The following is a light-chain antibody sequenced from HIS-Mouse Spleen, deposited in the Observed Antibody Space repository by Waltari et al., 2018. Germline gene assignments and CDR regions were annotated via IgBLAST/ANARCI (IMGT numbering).Light chain of an antibody. V-gene: IGKV1-9*01. CDR2: AAS. CDR1: QGISSY. Sequence: DIQLTQSPSFLSASVGDRVTITCRASQGISSYLAWYQQKPGKAPKLLIYAASTLQSGVPSRFSGSGSGTEFTRTNSSLQPEDFATYYCQQLNSYPPTFGQGTKVEIK. J-gene: IGKJ1*01. CDR3: QQLNSYPPT.